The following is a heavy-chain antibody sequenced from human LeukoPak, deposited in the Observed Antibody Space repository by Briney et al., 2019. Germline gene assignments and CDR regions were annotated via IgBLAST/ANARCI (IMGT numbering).Heavy chain of an antibody. Sequence: GGSLRLSCAASGFTFSSYSMNWVRQAPGKGLEWVSSISSSSSYIYYADSVKGRFTISRDNSKNTLYLQMNSLRAEDTAVYYCAKEYYDILTGYSNNWFDPWGQGTLVTVSS. V-gene: IGHV3-21*01. CDR3: AKEYYDILTGYSNNWFDP. D-gene: IGHD3-9*01. CDR2: ISSSSSYI. J-gene: IGHJ5*02. CDR1: GFTFSSYS.